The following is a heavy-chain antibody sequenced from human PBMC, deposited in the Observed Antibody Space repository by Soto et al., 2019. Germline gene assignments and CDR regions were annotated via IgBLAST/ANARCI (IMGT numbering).Heavy chain of an antibody. CDR2: MSPSGGHT. J-gene: IGHJ6*02. V-gene: IGHV1-8*01. D-gene: IGHD6-19*01. Sequence: QVQLAQSGAEVKEPGASVRVSCKASGYAFTTYVINWVRQATGQGFEWMGWMSPSGGHTDYAQKFQGRVSMTRDISITTAYMELSSLTSEDTAVYFCARGVEAGMDVWGQGTTVTVSS. CDR3: ARGVEAGMDV. CDR1: GYAFTTYV.